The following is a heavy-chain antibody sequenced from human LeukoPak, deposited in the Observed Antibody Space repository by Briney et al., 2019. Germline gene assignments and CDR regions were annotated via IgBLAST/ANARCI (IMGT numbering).Heavy chain of an antibody. CDR2: IHYTGST. D-gene: IGHD3-22*01. J-gene: IGHJ4*02. V-gene: IGHV4-39*01. CDR3: ARYWGPYDNSGAYFDY. CDR1: GGSISSSSYY. Sequence: SETLSLTCTVSGGSISSSSYYWGWIRQPPGKGLEWIATIHYTGSTYYNPSLKSRVTISVDTSKNQFSLKLSSVTAADTAMYYCARYWGPYDNSGAYFDYWGQGTLVTVSS.